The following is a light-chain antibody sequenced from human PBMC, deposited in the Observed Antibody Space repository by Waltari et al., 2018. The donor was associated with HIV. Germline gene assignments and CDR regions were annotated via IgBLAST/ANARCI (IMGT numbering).Light chain of an antibody. J-gene: IGLJ3*02. Sequence: QSVLTQPPSVSGAPGQRVTISCTGSSPNIGAGYDVHWYQHLPGTAPPLLIYGNNKRTSGVPDRFAGSKSGTSASLAITGLQADDEADYYCQSYDSSLSGVFGGGTKLTVL. V-gene: IGLV1-40*01. CDR3: QSYDSSLSGV. CDR2: GNN. CDR1: SPNIGAGYD.